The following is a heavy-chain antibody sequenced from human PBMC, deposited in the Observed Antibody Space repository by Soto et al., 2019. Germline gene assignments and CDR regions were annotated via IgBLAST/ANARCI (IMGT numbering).Heavy chain of an antibody. D-gene: IGHD3-16*01. CDR3: AHIMITFGGVSALDAFDF. V-gene: IGHV2-5*02. CDR1: GFSLSTSRVG. J-gene: IGHJ3*01. CDR2: IYWDDDK. Sequence: SGPTLVNPTQTLTLTCTFSGFSLSTSRVGXGWIRQPPGEALEWLAIIYWDDDKRYSPSLGSRLAITKDTSKNQVVLTMTNLDPVDTATYYCAHIMITFGGVSALDAFDFWGQGTMVTV.